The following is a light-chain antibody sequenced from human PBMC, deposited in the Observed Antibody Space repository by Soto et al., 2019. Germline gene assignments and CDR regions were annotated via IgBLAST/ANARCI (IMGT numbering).Light chain of an antibody. V-gene: IGLV1-40*01. CDR3: QSFDSSLPGPI. CDR1: NSNIGADYG. J-gene: IGLJ2*01. CDR2: NYT. Sequence: QSVLTQPPSVSGAPGQRVTISCTGSNSNIGADYGVHWYQQFPGTAPKLLIYNYTNRPSGVPDRFSASRSGSSASLAITGLQSEDEADYYCQSFDSSLPGPILGGGTKVTVL.